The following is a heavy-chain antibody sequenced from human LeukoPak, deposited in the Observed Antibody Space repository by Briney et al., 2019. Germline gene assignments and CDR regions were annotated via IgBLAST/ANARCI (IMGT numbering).Heavy chain of an antibody. CDR1: GLTFSSYW. Sequence: GGSLRLSCAASGLTFSSYWMSWVRQAPGKGLEWVGNINQDGSEKYYVDSVKGRFTISRDNSKNTLYLQMNSLRAEDTAVYYCARAPVYYYMDVWGKGTTVTVSS. CDR3: ARAPVYYYMDV. CDR2: INQDGSEK. J-gene: IGHJ6*03. V-gene: IGHV3-7*03.